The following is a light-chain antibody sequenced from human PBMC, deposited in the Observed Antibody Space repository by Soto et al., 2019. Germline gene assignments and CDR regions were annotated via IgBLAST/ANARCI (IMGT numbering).Light chain of an antibody. CDR1: QSVSYN. CDR3: QQYNNWPPWT. CDR2: GAS. Sequence: EIVLTQSPDTLSVSPGERANLSCRASQSVSYNLAWYQQNPGQAPRLLIYGASTRATGIPARFSGSGSGTEFTLTISSLQSEDFAVYYCQQYNNWPPWTCGQGTKVDIK. V-gene: IGKV3-15*01. J-gene: IGKJ1*01.